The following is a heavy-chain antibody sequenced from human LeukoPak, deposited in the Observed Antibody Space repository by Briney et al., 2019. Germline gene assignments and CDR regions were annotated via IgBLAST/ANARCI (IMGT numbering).Heavy chain of an antibody. J-gene: IGHJ6*03. D-gene: IGHD2-2*01. CDR2: ISWNSGSI. V-gene: IGHV3-9*01. CDR3: AKDGGYCSSTSCQKRIYYYYYYMDV. Sequence: GGSLRLSCAASGFTFDDYAMHWVRQAPGKGLEWVSGISWNSGSIGYADSVKGRFTISRDNAKNSLYLQMNSLRAEDTALYYCAKDGGYCSSTSCQKRIYYYYYYMDVWGQGTTVTVSS. CDR1: GFTFDDYA.